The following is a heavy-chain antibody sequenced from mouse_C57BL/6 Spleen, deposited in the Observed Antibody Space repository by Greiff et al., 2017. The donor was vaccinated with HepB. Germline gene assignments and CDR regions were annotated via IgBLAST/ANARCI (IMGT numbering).Heavy chain of an antibody. J-gene: IGHJ4*01. Sequence: VKLVESGPGLVAPSQSLSITCTVSGFSLTSYAISWVRQPPGKGLEWLGVIWTGGGTNYNSALKSRLSISKDNSKSQVFLKMNSLQTDDTARYYCARNLANWTGYAMDYWGQGTSVTVSS. CDR3: ARNLANWTGYAMDY. CDR2: IWTGGGT. V-gene: IGHV2-9-1*01. CDR1: GFSLTSYA. D-gene: IGHD4-1*01.